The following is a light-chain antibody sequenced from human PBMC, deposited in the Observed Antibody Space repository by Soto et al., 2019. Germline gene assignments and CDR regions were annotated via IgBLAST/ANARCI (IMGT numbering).Light chain of an antibody. J-gene: IGLJ2*01. CDR3: CSYAGSYPHVV. V-gene: IGLV2-11*01. CDR1: SSDVGGYNY. CDR2: DVS. Sequence: QSALTQSRSVSGSPGQSVTISCTGTSSDVGGYNYVSWYQQHPGKAPKLMIYDVSKRPSGVPDRFSGSKSGNTASLTISGLQAEDEADYYCCSYAGSYPHVVFGGGTQLTVL.